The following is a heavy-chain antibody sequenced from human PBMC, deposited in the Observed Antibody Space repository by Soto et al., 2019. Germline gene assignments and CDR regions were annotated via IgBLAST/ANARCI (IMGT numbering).Heavy chain of an antibody. D-gene: IGHD2-8*02. Sequence: SQTLSLTCVGSGDTVCSNSVAWNWVRQSPSRGLEWLGRTYYRSRWYSDYAVSVRSRIXINADTSKKQVSLQMNSLTADDTAGYYCARDVWSSQRRLDDYYGMDVWRQGTTVTVSS. CDR1: GDTVCSNSVA. V-gene: IGHV6-1*01. J-gene: IGHJ6*02. CDR3: ARDVWSSQRRLDDYYGMDV. CDR2: TYYRSRWYS.